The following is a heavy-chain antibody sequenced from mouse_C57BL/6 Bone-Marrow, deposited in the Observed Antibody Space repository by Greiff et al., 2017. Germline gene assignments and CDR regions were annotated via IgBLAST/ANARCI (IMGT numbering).Heavy chain of an antibody. J-gene: IGHJ2*01. CDR2: INPGNGYT. V-gene: IGHV1-58*01. CDR3: VREGTTVVATDFDY. CDR1: GYTFTSYG. Sequence: VQLQQSGAELVRPGSSVKMSCKTSGYTFTSYGINWVKQRPGQGLEWIGYINPGNGYTKYNEKFKGKATLTSDTSSSTAYMQLSSLTSDDSAIYFCVREGTTVVATDFDYWGQGTALTVSS. D-gene: IGHD1-1*01.